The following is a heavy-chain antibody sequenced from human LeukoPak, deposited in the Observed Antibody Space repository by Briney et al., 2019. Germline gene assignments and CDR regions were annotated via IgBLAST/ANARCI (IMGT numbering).Heavy chain of an antibody. CDR3: ARGAEMATTTFDP. J-gene: IGHJ5*02. CDR1: GGSFSGYY. D-gene: IGHD5-24*01. Sequence: KPSETLSLTCAVYGGSFSGYYWSWIRQPPGKGLEWIGEINHSGSTNYNPSLKSRVTISVDTSKNQFSLKLSSVTAADTAVYYCARGAEMATTTFDPWGQGTLVTVSS. CDR2: INHSGST. V-gene: IGHV4-34*01.